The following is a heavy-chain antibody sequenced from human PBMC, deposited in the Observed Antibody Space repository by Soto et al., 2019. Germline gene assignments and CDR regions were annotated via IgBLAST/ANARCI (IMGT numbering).Heavy chain of an antibody. CDR2: INHSGST. CDR1: GGSFSDYY. D-gene: IGHD2-15*01. V-gene: IGHV4-34*01. J-gene: IGHJ5*02. Sequence: SETLSLTWAVYGGSFSDYYWSWIRQPPGKGLEWIGEINHSGSTNYNPSLKSRVTISVDKPNNQFSLKLSSMTGADTAVYYCATRPPQIVVTLLPFPSWGQGTPVTVS. CDR3: ATRPPQIVVTLLPFPS.